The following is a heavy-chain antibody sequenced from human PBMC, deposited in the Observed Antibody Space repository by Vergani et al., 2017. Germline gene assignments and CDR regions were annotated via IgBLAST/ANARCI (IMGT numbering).Heavy chain of an antibody. V-gene: IGHV4-38-2*02. J-gene: IGHJ3*02. CDR3: ARVTHAFDI. Sequence: QVQLQESGPGLVKPSETLSLTCTVSNDSVSNTFYYWGWIRQPPGKGLEWIGNIYHSGNTYYNPSLKSRVTISVDTSKNQFSLKLSSVTAADTAVYYCARVTHAFDIWGQGTMVTVSS. CDR1: NDSVSNTFY. CDR2: IYHSGNT.